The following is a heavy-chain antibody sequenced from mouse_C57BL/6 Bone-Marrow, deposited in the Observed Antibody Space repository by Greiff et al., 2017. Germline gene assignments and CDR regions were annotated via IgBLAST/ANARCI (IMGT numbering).Heavy chain of an antibody. D-gene: IGHD1-1*01. CDR2: INYDGSST. CDR3: AREGDYGSSDYYAMDY. J-gene: IGHJ4*01. CDR1: GFTFSDYY. Sequence: EVKVVESEGGLVQPGSSMKLSCTASGFTFSDYYMAWVRQVPEKGLEWVANINYDGSSTYYLDSLKSRFIISRDNAKNILYLQMSSLKSEDTATYYGAREGDYGSSDYYAMDYWGQGTSVTVSS. V-gene: IGHV5-16*01.